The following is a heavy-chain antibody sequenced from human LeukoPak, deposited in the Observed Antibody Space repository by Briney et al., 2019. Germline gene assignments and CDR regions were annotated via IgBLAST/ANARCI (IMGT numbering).Heavy chain of an antibody. CDR1: GGSITSSTYY. J-gene: IGHJ4*02. V-gene: IGHV4-39*07. CDR3: ARGLPFDY. Sequence: SETLSLTCTVSGGSITSSTYYWGWIRQPPGKGLEWIGSIYSGGRTYYNPSLKSRVTISVDLSENQFSLKLSSVTAADTAVYYCARGLPFDYWGQGTLVIVSS. CDR2: IYSGGRT.